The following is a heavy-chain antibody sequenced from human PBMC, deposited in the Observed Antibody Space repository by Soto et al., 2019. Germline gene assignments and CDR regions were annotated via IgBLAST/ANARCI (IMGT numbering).Heavy chain of an antibody. D-gene: IGHD3-10*01. CDR2: IYYSGST. V-gene: IGHV4-31*03. CDR1: PPPPPPPRYC. Sequence: QVHLQESGPGLVKPSETLSLTCTVSPPPPPPPRYCWTWIRQHPVKGLEWMGHIYYSGSTSYNPYLKSRITISIDTSKNQFSLKLTSVTAADTAVYYCARDGDYFGSGSPPLLSRWGQGTLVTVSS. J-gene: IGHJ4*02. CDR3: ARDGDYFGSGSPPLLSR.